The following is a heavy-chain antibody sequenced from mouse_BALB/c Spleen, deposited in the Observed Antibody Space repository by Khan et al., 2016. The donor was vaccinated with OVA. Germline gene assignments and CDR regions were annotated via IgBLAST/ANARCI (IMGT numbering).Heavy chain of an antibody. CDR3: TRHGYVAWFTY. Sequence: VQLKESGPELMKPGASVKISCKVSGYSFTSYYIHWIMQSPGKSLEWIGYIDPFSGGITYNQKFKGKATLTVDKSSSTAYIYFSNLTSEDSAVYYCTRHGYVAWFTYWGQGTLVTVSA. J-gene: IGHJ3*01. D-gene: IGHD2-2*01. V-gene: IGHV1S135*01. CDR1: GYSFTSYY. CDR2: IDPFSGGI.